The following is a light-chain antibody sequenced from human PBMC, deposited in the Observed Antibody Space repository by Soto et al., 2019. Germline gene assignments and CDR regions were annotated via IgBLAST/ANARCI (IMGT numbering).Light chain of an antibody. Sequence: QSVLTQPPSVSAAPGQKVTISCSGSSSNIGNNYVSWYQQLPGTAPKLLIYDNNKRPSGIPDRFSGSKSGTSATLGITGLKTGEEADYYCGTWDSSLSAVVFGGGTKLTVL. J-gene: IGLJ2*01. CDR2: DNN. CDR3: GTWDSSLSAVV. V-gene: IGLV1-51*01. CDR1: SSNIGNNY.